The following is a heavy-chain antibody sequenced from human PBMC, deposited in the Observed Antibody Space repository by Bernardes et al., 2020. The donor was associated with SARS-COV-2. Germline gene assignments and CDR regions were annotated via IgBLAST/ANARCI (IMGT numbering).Heavy chain of an antibody. Sequence: SLIRSCAASGFIFSRNAMTWVRQAPGQGLEWVSGISGSGGSTYYADSVKGRFTISRDNSNNTLYLEMNSLKAEDTAIYFCAKCIQGSYAMDVWGQGTTVTVSS. CDR1: GFIFSRNA. CDR3: AKCIQGSYAMDV. CDR2: ISGSGGST. J-gene: IGHJ6*02. D-gene: IGHD5-18*01. V-gene: IGHV3-23*01.